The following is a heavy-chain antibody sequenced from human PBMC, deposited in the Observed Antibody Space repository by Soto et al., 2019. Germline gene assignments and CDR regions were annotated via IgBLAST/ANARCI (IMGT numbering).Heavy chain of an antibody. CDR3: ARERYCGGDCYSGYYGMDV. J-gene: IGHJ6*02. CDR2: IYYSGST. D-gene: IGHD2-21*02. Sequence: SETLSLTCTVSGGSISSYYWSWIRQPPGKGLEWIGYIYYSGSTNYNPSLKSRVTISVDTSKNQFSLKLSSVTAADTAVYYCARERYCGGDCYSGYYGMDVWGQGTTVTSP. CDR1: GGSISSYY. V-gene: IGHV4-59*01.